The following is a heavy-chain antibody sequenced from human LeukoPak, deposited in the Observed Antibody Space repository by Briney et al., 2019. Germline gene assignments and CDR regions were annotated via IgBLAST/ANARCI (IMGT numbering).Heavy chain of an antibody. V-gene: IGHV3-48*04. Sequence: GGSLRLSCAASGFTFSSYSMNWVRQAPGKGLEWVSFISSSSSTIYYADSVKGRFTIFRDNAKNSLYLQMNSLRAEDTAVYYCARVAAAGASWYFDLWGRGTLVTVSS. CDR1: GFTFSSYS. CDR2: ISSSSSTI. CDR3: ARVAAAGASWYFDL. D-gene: IGHD6-13*01. J-gene: IGHJ2*01.